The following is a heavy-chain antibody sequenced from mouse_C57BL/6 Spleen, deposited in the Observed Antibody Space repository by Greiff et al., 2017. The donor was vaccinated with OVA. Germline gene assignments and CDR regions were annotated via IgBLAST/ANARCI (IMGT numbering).Heavy chain of an antibody. CDR3: ARDTTVVGYYAMDY. CDR1: GYAFTNYL. Sequence: VKLMESGAELVRPGTSVKVSCKASGYAFTNYLIEWVKQRPGQGLEWIGVINPGSGGTNYNEKFKGKATLTADKSSSTAYMQLSSLTSEDSAVYFCARDTTVVGYYAMDYWGQGTSVTGSS. V-gene: IGHV1-54*01. D-gene: IGHD1-1*01. CDR2: INPGSGGT. J-gene: IGHJ4*01.